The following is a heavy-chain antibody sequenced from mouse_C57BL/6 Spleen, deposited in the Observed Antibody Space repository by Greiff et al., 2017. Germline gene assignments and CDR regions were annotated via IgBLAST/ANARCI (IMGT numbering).Heavy chain of an antibody. J-gene: IGHJ2*01. V-gene: IGHV1-19*01. CDR3: ARGAYYSNYVYFDY. CDR2: INPYNGGT. CDR1: GYTFTDYY. Sequence: EVKLMESGPVLVKPGASVKMSCKASGYTFTDYYMNWVKQSHGKSLEWIGVINPYNGGTSYNQKFKGKATLTVDKSSSTAYMELNSLTSEDSAVYYCARGAYYSNYVYFDYWGQGTTLTVSS. D-gene: IGHD2-5*01.